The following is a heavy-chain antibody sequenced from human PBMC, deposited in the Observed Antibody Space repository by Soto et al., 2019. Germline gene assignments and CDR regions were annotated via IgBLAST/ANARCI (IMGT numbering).Heavy chain of an antibody. CDR1: GFTFSSYG. J-gene: IGHJ5*02. V-gene: IGHV3-33*01. CDR2: IWYDGSNK. D-gene: IGHD3-10*01. CDR3: ARGQATYYYGSYTTDWFDP. Sequence: PGGSLRLSCAASGFTFSSYGMHWVRQAPGKGLEWVAVIWYDGSNKYYADSVKGRFTISRDNSKNTLYLQMNSLRAEDTAVYYCARGQATYYYGSYTTDWFDPWGQGTLVTVSS.